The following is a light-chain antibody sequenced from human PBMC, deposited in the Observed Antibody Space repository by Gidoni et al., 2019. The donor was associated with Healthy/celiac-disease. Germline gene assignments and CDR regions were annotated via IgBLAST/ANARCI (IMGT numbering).Light chain of an antibody. CDR3: AAWDDSLSGYV. CDR2: RNN. J-gene: IGLJ1*01. V-gene: IGLV1-47*01. CDR1: SSNIGSNY. Sequence: QSVPTQPPSASGTPGQGVTIPCSGSSSNIGSNYVYWYQQLPGTAPKLLIYRNNQRPSGVPDRFSGSKSGTSASLAISGLRSEDEADYYCAAWDDSLSGYVFGTGTKVTVL.